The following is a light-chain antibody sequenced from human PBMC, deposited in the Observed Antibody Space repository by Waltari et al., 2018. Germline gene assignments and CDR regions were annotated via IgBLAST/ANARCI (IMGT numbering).Light chain of an antibody. J-gene: IGLJ2*01. V-gene: IGLV2-23*02. CDR1: SSDVGMYQL. Sequence: QSALTQPASVSGSPGQSISISCTGTSSDVGMYQLVSWYQQLPGKAPKVMIFDVSERPSGVSNRFSGSKSGNTASLTISGLQAADEAYYFCSSYAGENTLIFGGGTKLTVL. CDR3: SSYAGENTLI. CDR2: DVS.